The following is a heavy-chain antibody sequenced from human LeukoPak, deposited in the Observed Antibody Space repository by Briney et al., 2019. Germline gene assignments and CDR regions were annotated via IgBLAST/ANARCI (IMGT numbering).Heavy chain of an antibody. CDR1: GASLSTYY. Sequence: PSDTLSLTCAVSGASLSTYYWRWIRQPPGKTLKWIGYIFYTGNTNYNPSLKRRVTISVDTSNNQFSLKLSSVTAADTGVYYCARHFDYESTTYSPGYDYWGQGTLVTVSS. V-gene: IGHV4-59*08. D-gene: IGHD2/OR15-2a*01. CDR2: IFYTGNT. J-gene: IGHJ4*02. CDR3: ARHFDYESTTYSPGYDY.